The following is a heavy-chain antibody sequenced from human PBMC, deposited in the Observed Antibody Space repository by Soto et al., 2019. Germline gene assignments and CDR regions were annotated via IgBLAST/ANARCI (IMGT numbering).Heavy chain of an antibody. Sequence: PGGSLRLSCAASGFTFSSYAMSWVRQAPGKGLEWVSAISGSGGSTYYADSVKGRFTISRDNSKNTLYLQMNSLRAEDTAVYYCAKGYYYGSGRGDYYGMDVWGQGTTVTVSS. CDR2: ISGSGGST. V-gene: IGHV3-23*01. CDR3: AKGYYYGSGRGDYYGMDV. J-gene: IGHJ6*02. D-gene: IGHD3-10*01. CDR1: GFTFSSYA.